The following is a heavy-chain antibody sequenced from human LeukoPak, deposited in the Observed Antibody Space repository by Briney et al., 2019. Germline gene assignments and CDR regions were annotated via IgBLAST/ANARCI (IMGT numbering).Heavy chain of an antibody. CDR3: ARGRRDGYNLVDAFDI. D-gene: IGHD5-24*01. V-gene: IGHV3-23*01. CDR1: GFTFSTFA. CDR2: ISDSGGST. Sequence: GGSLRLSCAASGFTFSTFAMNWVRQSPGKGLEWVSAISDSGGSTYYADSLKGRFTISRDNARNSLYLQMNSLRAEDTAVYYCARGRRDGYNLVDAFDIWGQGTMVTVSS. J-gene: IGHJ3*02.